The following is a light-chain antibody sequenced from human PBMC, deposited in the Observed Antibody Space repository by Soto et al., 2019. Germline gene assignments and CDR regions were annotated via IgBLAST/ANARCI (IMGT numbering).Light chain of an antibody. J-gene: IGKJ5*01. V-gene: IGKV3D-20*02. CDR2: DAS. CDR1: QTVSSNY. CDR3: QQRSNWPIT. Sequence: EIILTQSPDTLSLSPGERATLSCRASQTVSSNYLAWCQQRPGQAPRLLIYDASDRATGIPARFRGSGSGTDFTLTISSLEPEDFAVYYCQQRSNWPITFGQGTRLEIK.